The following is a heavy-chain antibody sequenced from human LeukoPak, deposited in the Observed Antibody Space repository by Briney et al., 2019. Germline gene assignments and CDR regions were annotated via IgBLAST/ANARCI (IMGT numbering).Heavy chain of an antibody. CDR1: GGSFSGYY. Sequence: SETLSLTCAVYGGSFSGYYWSWIRQPPGKGLEWIGEINHSGSTNYNPSLKSRVTISVDTSKNQFSLKLSSVTAADTAAYYCARRGGWYLDYWGQGTLVTVSS. J-gene: IGHJ4*02. CDR2: INHSGST. CDR3: ARRGGWYLDY. V-gene: IGHV4-34*01. D-gene: IGHD6-19*01.